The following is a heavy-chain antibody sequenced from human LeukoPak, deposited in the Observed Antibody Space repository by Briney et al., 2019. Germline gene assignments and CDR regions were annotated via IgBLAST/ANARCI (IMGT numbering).Heavy chain of an antibody. CDR3: TTDLLRYFDWLRFDP. D-gene: IGHD3-9*01. CDR1: GFTFSNAW. J-gene: IGHJ5*02. Sequence: GESLRLSCAASGFTFSNAWMTCVRQAPGKGLEWVGRIKSKTDGGTTDYAAPVKGRFTISRDDSKNTLYLQMNSLKTEDTAVYYCTTDLLRYFDWLRFDPWGQGTLVTVSS. V-gene: IGHV3-15*01. CDR2: IKSKTDGGTT.